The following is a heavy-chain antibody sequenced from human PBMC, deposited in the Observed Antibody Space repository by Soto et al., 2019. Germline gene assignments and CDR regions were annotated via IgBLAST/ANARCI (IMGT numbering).Heavy chain of an antibody. V-gene: IGHV1-18*04. CDR1: GYSFTSYG. D-gene: IGHD4-17*01. CDR2: ISAYNGNT. CDR3: ARDTNINGRLRGTPLMAV. Sequence: ASVKVSCKASGYSFTSYGISWVRQAPGQGLEWMGWISAYNGNTNYEQKFQGRVAMTTDTSTNTAYLELRTLRSDDAAVYYCARDTNINGRLRGTPLMAVWGQGTTVTVSS. J-gene: IGHJ6*02.